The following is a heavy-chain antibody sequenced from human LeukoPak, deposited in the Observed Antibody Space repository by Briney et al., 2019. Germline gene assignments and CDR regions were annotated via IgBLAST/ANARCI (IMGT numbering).Heavy chain of an antibody. D-gene: IGHD5-18*01. CDR1: GYTFTGYY. V-gene: IGHV1-2*02. Sequence: GASVKVSCKASGYTFTGYYMHWVRQAPGQGLEWMGWINPNSGGTNYAQKFQGRVTMTRDTSISTAYMELSRLRSDDTAVYYCAISRGYSHGSLDYWGQGTLVTVSS. CDR3: AISRGYSHGSLDY. CDR2: INPNSGGT. J-gene: IGHJ4*02.